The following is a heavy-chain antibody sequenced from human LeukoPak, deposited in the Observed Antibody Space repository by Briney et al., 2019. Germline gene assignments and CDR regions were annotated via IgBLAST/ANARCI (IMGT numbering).Heavy chain of an antibody. J-gene: IGHJ5*02. CDR3: ARGEGQWPTEWFDP. Sequence: SQTLSLTCALSGDSLSSNSAAWNWIRQSPSRGLEWLVRTYYRSKWYNDYAVSVKSRITINPDTSKNQFSLQLNSVTPEDTAVYYCARGEGQWPTEWFDPWGQGTLVAVSS. D-gene: IGHD6-19*01. CDR1: GDSLSSNSAA. CDR2: TYYRSKWYN. V-gene: IGHV6-1*01.